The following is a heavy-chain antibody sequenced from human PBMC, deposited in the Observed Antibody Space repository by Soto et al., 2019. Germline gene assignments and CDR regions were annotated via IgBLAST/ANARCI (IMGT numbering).Heavy chain of an antibody. V-gene: IGHV1-46*01. J-gene: IGHJ3*02. D-gene: IGHD6-19*01. CDR2: INPSDGNT. Sequence: ASVKVSCKASGYTFTSYYMHWVRQAPGQGLEWMGIINPSDGNTKYAQKFQGRVTMTRDTSASTAYMELSSLRSEDTAVYYCAREQALDSSGWFDAFDIWGQGTMVTVSS. CDR1: GYTFTSYY. CDR3: AREQALDSSGWFDAFDI.